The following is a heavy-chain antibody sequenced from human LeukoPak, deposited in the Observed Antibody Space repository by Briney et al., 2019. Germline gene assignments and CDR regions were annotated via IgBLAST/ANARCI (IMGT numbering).Heavy chain of an antibody. Sequence: GGSLRLSCAASGFTLSDHYMGWARQAPGKGLEWVGRSRNKANSYTTEFAASVKGRFTISRDDSKNSMSLQMNSLKTEDTAVYYCAKDDLSGSGTWYVFDVWGQGTMVIVSS. CDR3: AKDDLSGSGTWYVFDV. D-gene: IGHD1-26*01. CDR1: GFTLSDHY. J-gene: IGHJ3*01. CDR2: SRNKANSYTT. V-gene: IGHV3-72*01.